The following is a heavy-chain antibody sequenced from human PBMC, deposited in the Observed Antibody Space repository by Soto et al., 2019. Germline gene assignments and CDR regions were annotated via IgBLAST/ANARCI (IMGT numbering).Heavy chain of an antibody. D-gene: IGHD5-12*01. Sequence: LRLSCAASGFTFKESAMNWVRQAPGKGLEWVASISDTGASTWYAESVRGRLSTSRDNSKNTLSLQMSSLTADDTAIYYCVREGRGSFDFWGRGTMVTVSS. J-gene: IGHJ3*01. CDR1: GFTFKESA. CDR2: ISDTGAST. V-gene: IGHV3-23*01. CDR3: VREGRGSFDF.